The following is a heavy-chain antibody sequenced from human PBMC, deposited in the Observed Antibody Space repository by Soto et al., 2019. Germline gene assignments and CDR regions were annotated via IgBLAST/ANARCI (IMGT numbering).Heavy chain of an antibody. CDR2: ISAYNGNT. CDR1: GYTFTSYG. Sequence: QVQLVQSGAEVKKPGASVKVSCKASGYTFTSYGISWVRQAPGQGLEWMGWISAYNGNTNYAQKLQGRVTMTTDTSTSTAYLELRSLGSDDTAVYYCARDRVTMVRGVIHGAWFDPWGQGTLVTVSS. J-gene: IGHJ5*02. V-gene: IGHV1-18*01. CDR3: ARDRVTMVRGVIHGAWFDP. D-gene: IGHD3-10*01.